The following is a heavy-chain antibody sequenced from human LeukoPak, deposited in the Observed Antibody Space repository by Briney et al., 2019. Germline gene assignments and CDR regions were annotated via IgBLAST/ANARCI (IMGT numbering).Heavy chain of an antibody. CDR2: FYSSGRT. Sequence: GGSLRLSCTVSGFNVSSNFMTWVRQAPGKGLEWVAVFYSSGRTYYADSLKGRFSISRDISKNAFYLQINSLRAEDTALYYCARGGYSYGYNWFDPWGQGTLVTVSS. V-gene: IGHV3-66*01. J-gene: IGHJ5*02. D-gene: IGHD5-18*01. CDR3: ARGGYSYGYNWFDP. CDR1: GFNVSSNF.